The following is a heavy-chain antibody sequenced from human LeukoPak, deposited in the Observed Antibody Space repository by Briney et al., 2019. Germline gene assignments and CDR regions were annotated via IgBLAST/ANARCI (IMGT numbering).Heavy chain of an antibody. V-gene: IGHV1-69*13. CDR1: GGTFSSYA. CDR2: IIPIFGTA. Sequence: SVKVSCKASGGTFSSYAISWVRQAPGQGLEWMGGIIPIFGTANYAQEFQGRVTITADESTSTAYMELSSLRSEDTAVYYCAGPYYDFWSGYYYWGQGTLVTVSS. D-gene: IGHD3-3*01. J-gene: IGHJ4*02. CDR3: AGPYYDFWSGYYY.